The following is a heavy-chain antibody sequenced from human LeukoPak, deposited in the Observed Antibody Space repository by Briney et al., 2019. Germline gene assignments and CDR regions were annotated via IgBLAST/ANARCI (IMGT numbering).Heavy chain of an antibody. J-gene: IGHJ3*01. CDR1: GGSISSYY. CDR2: IHHSGST. Sequence: SETLSLTCTVPGGSISSYYWSWIRQPPGRGLEWIAYIHHSGSTDYNPSLKSRVTMSVDTSTTQVSLRLSSVTAADTAVYYCARHSSSSGGAFDVWGQGTVVTVSS. V-gene: IGHV4-59*01. CDR3: ARHSSSSGGAFDV. D-gene: IGHD6-6*01.